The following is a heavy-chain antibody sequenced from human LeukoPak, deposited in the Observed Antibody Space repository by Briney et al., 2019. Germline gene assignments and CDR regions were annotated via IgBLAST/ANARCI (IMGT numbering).Heavy chain of an antibody. CDR2: ISTSSSYI. CDR1: GFTLSSYS. Sequence: GGSLRLSCAASGFTLSSYSMHWVRQAPGKGLEWVSSISTSSSYIYYADSVKGRFTISRDNAKNSLFLQMNSLRAEDTAVYYCARAHGAGGLGYQYMDVWGKGTTVTISS. V-gene: IGHV3-21*01. J-gene: IGHJ6*03. CDR3: ARAHGAGGLGYQYMDV. D-gene: IGHD2-2*01.